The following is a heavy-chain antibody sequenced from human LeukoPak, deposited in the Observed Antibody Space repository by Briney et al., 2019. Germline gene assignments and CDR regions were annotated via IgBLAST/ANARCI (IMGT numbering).Heavy chain of an antibody. CDR3: AKDLSITMVRGVIRFPGWFDP. CDR1: GFTLSSYA. D-gene: IGHD3-10*01. V-gene: IGHV3-23*01. CDR2: ISGSGGST. J-gene: IGHJ5*02. Sequence: GGSLRLSCAASGFTLSSYAMSWVRPAPGEGLEWVSAISGSGGSTYYADSVKGRFKLSRDNSKNTLYLQMNSLRAEDTAVYYCAKDLSITMVRGVIRFPGWFDPWGQGTLVTVSS.